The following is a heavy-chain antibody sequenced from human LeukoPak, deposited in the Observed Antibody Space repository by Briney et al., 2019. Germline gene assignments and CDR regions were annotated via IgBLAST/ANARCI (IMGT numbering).Heavy chain of an antibody. V-gene: IGHV3-23*01. CDR1: GFTFSSYA. CDR2: ISGSGGST. D-gene: IGHD1-20*01. Sequence: PGGSLRLSCAASGFTFSSYAMSWVRQAPGRGLEWVSAISGSGGSTYYADSVKGRFTISRDNAKNSLYLQMNSLRAEDTAVYYCARCNWAPRYYFDYWGQGTLVTVSS. J-gene: IGHJ4*02. CDR3: ARCNWAPRYYFDY.